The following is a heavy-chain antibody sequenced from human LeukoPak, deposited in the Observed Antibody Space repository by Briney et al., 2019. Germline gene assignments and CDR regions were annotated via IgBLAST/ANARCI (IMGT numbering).Heavy chain of an antibody. CDR3: ARDSGDNWNPDY. CDR1: GYTFTGYY. V-gene: IGHV1-2*02. Sequence: ASVKVSCKASGYTFTGYYMHWVRQAPGQGLEWMGWINPNSGGTNYAQKFQGRVTMTSDTSISTAYMELSRLRSDDTAVYYCARDSGDNWNPDYWGQGTLVTVSS. D-gene: IGHD1-20*01. J-gene: IGHJ4*02. CDR2: INPNSGGT.